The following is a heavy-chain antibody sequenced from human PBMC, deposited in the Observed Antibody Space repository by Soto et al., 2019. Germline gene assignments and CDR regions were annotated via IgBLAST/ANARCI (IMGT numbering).Heavy chain of an antibody. CDR2: IYYNELSSSEST. CDR1: GASIGSGDFY. V-gene: IGHV4-30-4*08. J-gene: IGHJ4*02. D-gene: IGHD3-22*01. Sequence: PSETLSLTCTVSGASIGSGDFYWSWIRQSPGKGLEWLGYIYYNELSSSESTHYNSSLKSRVSISVDTSKNQFSLTLRSMTAADTAVYYCARTGPSYHYHNSGSPGDYWGQGTLVTVSS. CDR3: ARTGPSYHYHNSGSPGDY.